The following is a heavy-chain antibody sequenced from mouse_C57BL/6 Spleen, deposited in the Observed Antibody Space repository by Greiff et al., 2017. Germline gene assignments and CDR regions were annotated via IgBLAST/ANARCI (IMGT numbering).Heavy chain of an antibody. J-gene: IGHJ2*01. CDR3: ARSGDVGYFDY. CDR2: IYPGDGDT. V-gene: IGHV1-80*01. D-gene: IGHD3-1*01. CDR1: GYAFSSYW. Sequence: QVQLQQSGAELVKPGASVKISCKASGYAFSSYWMNWVKQRPGKGLEWIGQIYPGDGDTNYNGKFKGTATLTADKSSSTAYMQLSSLTSEDSAVYFCARSGDVGYFDYWGQGTTLTVSS.